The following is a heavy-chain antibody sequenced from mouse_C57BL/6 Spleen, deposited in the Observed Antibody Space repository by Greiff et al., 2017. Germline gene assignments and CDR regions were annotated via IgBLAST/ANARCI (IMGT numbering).Heavy chain of an antibody. J-gene: IGHJ1*03. Sequence: QVQLQQPGAELVKPGASVKLSCTASGYTFTSYWMHWVKQRPGQGLEWIGNIYPSDSETHYNQKFKDKATFTVDTSSNPAYMQLSSVTSEDSAVYYCARVLEDGYCGDWGTGTTVTVSA. CDR2: IYPSDSET. V-gene: IGHV1-61*01. CDR3: ARVLEDGYCGD. D-gene: IGHD1-1*01. CDR1: GYTFTSYW.